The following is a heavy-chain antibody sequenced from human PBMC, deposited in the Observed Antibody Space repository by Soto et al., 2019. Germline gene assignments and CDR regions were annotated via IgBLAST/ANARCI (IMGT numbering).Heavy chain of an antibody. J-gene: IGHJ4*02. CDR1: GFSVSSTY. V-gene: IGHV3-53*04. D-gene: IGHD2-21*02. CDR3: ARANDCGADCYFFDC. CDR2: IYSNENT. Sequence: EVQLLESGGGLVQPGGSLRLSCEASGFSVSSTYMSWVRQAPGKGLEWVSVIYSNENTYYADSVKGRFTISRHNSKNTVYLQMNSLRAEDTAMYYCARANDCGADCYFFDCWGQGNLVTVSS.